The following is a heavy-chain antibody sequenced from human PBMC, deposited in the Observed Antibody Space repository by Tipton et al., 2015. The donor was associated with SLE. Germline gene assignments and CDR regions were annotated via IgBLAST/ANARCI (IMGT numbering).Heavy chain of an antibody. Sequence: SLRLSCAVSGFSFSSYAMHWVRQAPGQGLGWVATISYDGSNKYYADSVKGRFSISRDNSKNTLYLQMNSLRAEDTAVYFCAKDGDSVSTYYYYYYMDVWGKGTTVTVSS. CDR3: AKDGDSVSTYYYYYYMDV. D-gene: IGHD1-26*01. CDR2: ISYDGSNK. J-gene: IGHJ6*03. V-gene: IGHV3-30*04. CDR1: GFSFSSYA.